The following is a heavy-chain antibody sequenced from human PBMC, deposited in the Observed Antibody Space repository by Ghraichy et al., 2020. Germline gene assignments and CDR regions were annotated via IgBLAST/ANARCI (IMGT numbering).Heavy chain of an antibody. CDR2: INHSGST. D-gene: IGHD1-7*01. V-gene: IGHV4-34*01. Sequence: SETLSLTCAVYGGSFSGYYWSWIRQPPGKGLEWIGEINHSGSTNYNPSLKSRVTISVDTSKNQFSLKLSSVTAADTAVYYCARGSHNWNYFQNRYFDLWGRGTLVTVSS. CDR3: ARGSHNWNYFQNRYFDL. CDR1: GGSFSGYY. J-gene: IGHJ2*01.